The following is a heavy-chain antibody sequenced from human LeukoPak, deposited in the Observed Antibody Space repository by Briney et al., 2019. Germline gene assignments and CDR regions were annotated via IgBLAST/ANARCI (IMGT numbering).Heavy chain of an antibody. CDR1: WFSFSSYN. V-gene: IGHV3-23*01. CDR2: ICGGGGST. D-gene: IGHD2-2*01. Sequence: GGALRLSCVVSWFSFSSYNINRGRPAPGGGVGWGSAICGGGGSTYYADSVKGRFTISRDNSKNTLYLQMNSLRAEDTAVYYCAKDRAVVVPAAMILGSAVGNWGQGTLVTVSS. CDR3: AKDRAVVVPAAMILGSAVGN. J-gene: IGHJ4*02.